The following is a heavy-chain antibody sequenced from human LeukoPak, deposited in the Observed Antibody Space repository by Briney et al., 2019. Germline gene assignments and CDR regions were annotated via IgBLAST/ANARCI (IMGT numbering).Heavy chain of an antibody. CDR2: LNPSGGST. J-gene: IGHJ4*02. CDR1: GYTVTSYY. Sequence: ASVKVSCKASGYTVTSYYMHWVRQAPGQGLEWMGILNPSGGSTSYAQKFQGRATLTRDTSTTTVHMELRGLRSEDTAVYYCARDQEGFDYWGQGTVVTVSS. V-gene: IGHV1-46*01. CDR3: ARDQEGFDY.